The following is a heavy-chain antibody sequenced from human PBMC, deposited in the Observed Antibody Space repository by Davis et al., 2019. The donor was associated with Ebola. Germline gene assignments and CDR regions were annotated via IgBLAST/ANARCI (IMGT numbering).Heavy chain of an antibody. D-gene: IGHD4-17*01. J-gene: IGHJ4*02. CDR2: LWYDGSNK. CDR3: ARVSGDGDPDY. V-gene: IGHV3-33*01. Sequence: GESLKISCAASGFTFSSYGMHWVRQAPGKGLEWVAVLWYDGSNKYYADSVKGRFTISRDNSKNTLYLQMNSLRAEDTAVYYCARVSGDGDPDYWGQGTLVTVSS. CDR1: GFTFSSYG.